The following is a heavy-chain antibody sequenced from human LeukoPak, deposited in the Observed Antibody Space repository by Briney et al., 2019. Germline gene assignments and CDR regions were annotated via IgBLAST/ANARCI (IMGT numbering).Heavy chain of an antibody. Sequence: PGGSLRLSCAASGFTFSSYAITWVRQAPGKGLEWVSAVGGSGGGTYYADSVKGRFTISRDNSKYTVYLQMNSLRAEDTAVYYCAKSGSSSFDAFDIWGQETMVTVSS. V-gene: IGHV3-23*01. CDR2: VGGSGGGT. CDR3: AKSGSSSFDAFDI. J-gene: IGHJ3*02. D-gene: IGHD6-6*01. CDR1: GFTFSSYA.